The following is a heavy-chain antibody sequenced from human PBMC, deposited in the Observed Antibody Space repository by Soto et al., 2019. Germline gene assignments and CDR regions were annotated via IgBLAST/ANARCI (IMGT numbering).Heavy chain of an antibody. V-gene: IGHV1-3*01. CDR3: ARDQSGIGWYVDRFDP. CDR2: INAGNGNT. Sequence: ASVKVACKASGYTSNSHAIHWMRQAPGQRLAWMGWINAGNGNTYYSEKFKGRVSLTRDTVATTVYMELTSLTSEDTGVYYCARDQSGIGWYVDRFDPWGQGTLVTVSS. D-gene: IGHD6-19*01. CDR1: GYTSNSHA. J-gene: IGHJ5*02.